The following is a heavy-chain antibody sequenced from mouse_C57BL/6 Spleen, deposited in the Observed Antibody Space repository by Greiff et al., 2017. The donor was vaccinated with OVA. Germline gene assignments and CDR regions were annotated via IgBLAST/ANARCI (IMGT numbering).Heavy chain of an antibody. Sequence: EVMLVESGGGLVQPGGSLKLSCAASGFTFSDYYMYWVRQTPEKRLEWVAYISNGGGSTYYPATVKGRFTISRDNAKNTLYLQMSRLKSEDTAMYYCARHHYFDYWGQGTTLTVSS. CDR1: GFTFSDYY. V-gene: IGHV5-12*01. CDR3: ARHHYFDY. CDR2: ISNGGGST. J-gene: IGHJ2*01.